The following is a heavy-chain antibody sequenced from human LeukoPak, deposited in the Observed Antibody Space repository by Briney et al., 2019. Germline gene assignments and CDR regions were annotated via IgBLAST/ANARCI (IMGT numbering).Heavy chain of an antibody. J-gene: IGHJ4*02. CDR2: IIGSGGDT. V-gene: IGHV3-23*01. CDR1: GFTFSSYA. Sequence: GGSLRLSCAASGFTFSSYAMSWVRQAPGKGLEWVSPIIGSGGDTNYADSVKGRFTTSRDTYKNTIYLQMKSLRAEDTAVYYCAKAWAAAGTFASWGQGTLVTVSS. CDR3: AKAWAAAGTFAS. D-gene: IGHD6-13*01.